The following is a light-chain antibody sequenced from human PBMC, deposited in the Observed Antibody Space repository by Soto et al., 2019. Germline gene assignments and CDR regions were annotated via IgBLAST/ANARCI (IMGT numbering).Light chain of an antibody. Sequence: VVLTHSPATLSLSPCERATLSFRTSLSVSVYLDWYQQKPGQAPRLLISDASNRATGIPARFGGSGSGTDFTLTISSLEPEDFAIYYCQQRSNSITFGQGTRLEI. CDR1: LSVSVY. CDR2: DAS. J-gene: IGKJ5*01. V-gene: IGKV3-11*01. CDR3: QQRSNSIT.